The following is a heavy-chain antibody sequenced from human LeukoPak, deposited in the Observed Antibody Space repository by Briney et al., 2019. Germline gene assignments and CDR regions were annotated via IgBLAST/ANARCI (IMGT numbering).Heavy chain of an antibody. V-gene: IGHV3-7*01. CDR1: GFTFSGYW. CDR3: AKDAYGDYSFDY. J-gene: IGHJ4*02. CDR2: IKQDGSVK. Sequence: TGGSLRLSCAASGFTFSGYWMMWIRQTPGKGLEWVANIKQDGSVKQYVDSVKGRFTISRDNAKNSLYLQMDSLRAEDTAVYYCAKDAYGDYSFDYWGQGTLVTVSS. D-gene: IGHD4-17*01.